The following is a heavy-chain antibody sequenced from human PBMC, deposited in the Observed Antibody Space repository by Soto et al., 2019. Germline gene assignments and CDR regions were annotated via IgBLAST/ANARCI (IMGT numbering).Heavy chain of an antibody. V-gene: IGHV4-31*03. D-gene: IGHD3-10*01. CDR1: GGSISSGGYY. Sequence: QVQLQESGPGLVKPSQTLSLTCTVSGGSISSGGYYWSWIRQHPGKGLEWIGYIDYSGSTYYNPSLKSRVTISVDTSKNQFSLKLSSVTAADTAVYYCARDAHRSLMVRGIFSVGMDVWGQGTTVTVSS. J-gene: IGHJ6*02. CDR2: IDYSGST. CDR3: ARDAHRSLMVRGIFSVGMDV.